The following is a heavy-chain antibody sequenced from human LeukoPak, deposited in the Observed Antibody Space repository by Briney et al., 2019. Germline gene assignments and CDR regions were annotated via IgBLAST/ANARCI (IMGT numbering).Heavy chain of an antibody. J-gene: IGHJ4*02. CDR1: GYSISSNYN. V-gene: IGHV4-38-2*02. CDR3: ARALRYFDWPLDY. Sequence: SETLSLTCTVSGYSISSNYNWAWIRQPPGKGLEWIGTFNPSGNTYHDPSLKSRITISVDTSKNQFSLKLSSVTAADTAVYYCARALRYFDWPLDYWGQGTLVTVSS. D-gene: IGHD3-9*01. CDR2: FNPSGNT.